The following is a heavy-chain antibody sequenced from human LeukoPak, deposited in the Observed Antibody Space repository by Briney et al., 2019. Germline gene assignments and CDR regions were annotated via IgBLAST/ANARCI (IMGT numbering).Heavy chain of an antibody. CDR2: ISSSSSTI. CDR1: GFTFSSYG. Sequence: GGSLRLSCAASGFTFSSYGMNGVRQAPGKGLEWVSYISSSSSTIYYADSVKGRFTISRDNAKNSLYLQMNSLRAEDTAVYYCARVSGSYGGPWFDPWGQGTLVTVSS. D-gene: IGHD3-10*01. CDR3: ARVSGSYGGPWFDP. V-gene: IGHV3-48*01. J-gene: IGHJ5*02.